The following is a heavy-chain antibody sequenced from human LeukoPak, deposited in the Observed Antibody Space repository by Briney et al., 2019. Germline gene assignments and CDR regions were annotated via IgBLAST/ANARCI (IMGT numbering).Heavy chain of an antibody. D-gene: IGHD3-3*01. CDR3: ARVSAAYYDFWSGYQPPIYYYYGMDV. CDR1: GGTFSSYA. Sequence: SVKVSCKASGGTFSSYAISWVRQAPGQGLEWMGGIIPIFGTANYAQKFQGRVTITEDESTSTAYMELSSLRSEDTAVYYCARVSAAYYDFWSGYQPPIYYYYGMDVWGQGTTVTVSS. CDR2: IIPIFGTA. V-gene: IGHV1-69*13. J-gene: IGHJ6*02.